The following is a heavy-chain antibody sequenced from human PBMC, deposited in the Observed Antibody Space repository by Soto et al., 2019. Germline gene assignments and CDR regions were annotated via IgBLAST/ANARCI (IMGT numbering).Heavy chain of an antibody. CDR1: GFTFGAYA. V-gene: IGHV3-23*01. CDR3: AKWSAYFLPPNRVRGRGMDV. J-gene: IGHJ6*02. Sequence: EVQLLESGGGLVQPGGSLRLSCAASGFTFGAYAMSWVRQAPGKGLEWVSAVSDSGGTTYYADSVKGRFTISRDNSKSTLYPQMNSLRAEDTAVYYCAKWSAYFLPPNRVRGRGMDVLGHGTTVTGSS. CDR2: VSDSGGTT. D-gene: IGHD3-3*01.